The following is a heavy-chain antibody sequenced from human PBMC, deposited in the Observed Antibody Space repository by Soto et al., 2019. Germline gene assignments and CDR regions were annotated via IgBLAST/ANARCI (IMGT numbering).Heavy chain of an antibody. CDR1: GFTFSSYS. J-gene: IGHJ5*02. D-gene: IGHD3-9*01. Sequence: EVQLVESGGGLVQPGGSLRLSFAASGFTFSSYSMNWVRQAPGKGLEWVSYISSSSSTIYYADSVKGRFTISRDNAKNSLYLQMNSLRAEDTAVYYCARDPRYFDWLHPSWFDPWGQGTLVTVSS. CDR3: ARDPRYFDWLHPSWFDP. CDR2: ISSSSSTI. V-gene: IGHV3-48*01.